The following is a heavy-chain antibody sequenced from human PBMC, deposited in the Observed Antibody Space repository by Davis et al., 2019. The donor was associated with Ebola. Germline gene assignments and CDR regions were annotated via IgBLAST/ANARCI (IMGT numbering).Heavy chain of an antibody. CDR1: GFTFSSYG. CDR3: ARALNWNGYYYYYGMDV. Sequence: GESLKISCAASGFTFSSYGMHWVRQAPGKGLEWVAVISYDGSNKYYAGSVKGRFTISRDNSKNTLYLQMGSLRAEDMAVYYCARALNWNGYYYYYGMDVWGQGTTVTVSS. V-gene: IGHV3-30*03. CDR2: ISYDGSNK. J-gene: IGHJ6*02. D-gene: IGHD1-20*01.